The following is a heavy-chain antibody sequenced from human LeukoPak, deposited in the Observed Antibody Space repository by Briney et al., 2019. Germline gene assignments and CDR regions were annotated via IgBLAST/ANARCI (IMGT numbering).Heavy chain of an antibody. CDR3: AREERYYYYGMDV. V-gene: IGHV6-1*01. CDR1: GDSVSSNSAA. Sequence: SQTLSLTFTISGDSVSSNSAARNWIRQSPSRGLECLGRTYYRSKWYNDYAVSVKSRMTINADTSKNQFSLQLNSVTPEDTAVYYCAREERYYYYGMDVWGQGTTVTVSS. J-gene: IGHJ6*02. CDR2: TYYRSKWYN.